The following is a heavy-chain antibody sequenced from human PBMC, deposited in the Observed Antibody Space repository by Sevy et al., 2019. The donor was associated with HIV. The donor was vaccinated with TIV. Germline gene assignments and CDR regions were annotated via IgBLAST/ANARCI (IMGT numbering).Heavy chain of an antibody. V-gene: IGHV3-11*01. CDR3: ARDLASGSFFSLYFDY. Sequence: GGSLRLSCAASGLNVSDYFMSWIRQAPGKRPEWVSYTSSSGTIIYYADSVKGRFTISRDKAKNSLYLQMNSLRAEDTAIYYCARDLASGSFFSLYFDYWGQGTLVTVSS. J-gene: IGHJ4*02. CDR2: TSSSGTII. CDR1: GLNVSDYF. D-gene: IGHD3-10*01.